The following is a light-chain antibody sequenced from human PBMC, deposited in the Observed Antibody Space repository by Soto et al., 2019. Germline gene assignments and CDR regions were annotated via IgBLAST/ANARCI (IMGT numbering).Light chain of an antibody. J-gene: IGLJ2*01. Sequence: QSVLTQPPSASGTPGQRVTISCSGGSSNVGFNPVHWYQQVPGAAPKLLIQTTNNRPSGVPDRFSGSKSGSSATVAISGLQSEDEADYYCAAWDESLNGMVLGGGTKLTVL. CDR2: TTN. CDR3: AAWDESLNGMV. CDR1: SSNVGFNP. V-gene: IGLV1-44*01.